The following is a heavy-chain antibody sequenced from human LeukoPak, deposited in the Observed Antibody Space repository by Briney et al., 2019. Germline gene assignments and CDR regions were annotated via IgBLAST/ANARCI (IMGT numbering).Heavy chain of an antibody. D-gene: IGHD4/OR15-4a*01. V-gene: IGHV3-23*01. Sequence: PGGSLRLSCAASGFTFSSYAMSWVRQAPGKGLEWVSAISGSGGSTYYADSVKGRFTTSRDNSKNTLYLHLNSLRADDTAVYFCARSYGGFSHYYAMDVWGQGTTVTVSS. CDR1: GFTFSSYA. J-gene: IGHJ6*02. CDR3: ARSYGGFSHYYAMDV. CDR2: ISGSGGST.